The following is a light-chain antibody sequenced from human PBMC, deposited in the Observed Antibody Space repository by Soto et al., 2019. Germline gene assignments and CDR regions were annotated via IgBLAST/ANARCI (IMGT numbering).Light chain of an antibody. CDR3: SAYTVSRTYV. CDR1: TSDVGAYNF. Sequence: QSALTQPASVSGSPGQSITISCTGTTSDVGAYNFVSWHQQHPGKAPKLVIYNVYDRPSGISYRFSGSKSGNTASLTISGLQGEDEADYYCSAYTVSRTYVFGTGTKVTVI. CDR2: NVY. J-gene: IGLJ1*01. V-gene: IGLV2-14*03.